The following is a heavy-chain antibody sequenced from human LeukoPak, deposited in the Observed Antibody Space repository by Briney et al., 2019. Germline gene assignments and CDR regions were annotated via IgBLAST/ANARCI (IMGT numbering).Heavy chain of an antibody. V-gene: IGHV4-4*02. CDR2: IYHSGST. CDR1: GGSISSSNW. Sequence: PSETLSLTCAVSGGSISSSNWWSWVRQPPGKGLEWIGEIYHSGSTNYNPSLKSRVTISVDKSKNQFSLKLSSVTAADTAVYYCARALGYCSSTSCSPLDYWGQGTLVTVSS. CDR3: ARALGYCSSTSCSPLDY. D-gene: IGHD2-2*01. J-gene: IGHJ4*02.